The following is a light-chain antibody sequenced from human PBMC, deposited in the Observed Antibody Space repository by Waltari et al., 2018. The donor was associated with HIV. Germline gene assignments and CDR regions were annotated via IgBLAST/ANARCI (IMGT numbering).Light chain of an antibody. J-gene: IGKJ4*01. Sequence: DIVMTQSPDSLAVSLGERATFNCRSSRTVLSNSDNRNYLAWYQQKTGQSPNVLIYWASTRQSGVPDRFSARGSGTNFSLTISSLQAADVAVYYCQQYYTVRPTFGGGTKVEIK. CDR2: WAS. CDR1: RTVLSNSDNRNY. V-gene: IGKV4-1*01. CDR3: QQYYTVRPT.